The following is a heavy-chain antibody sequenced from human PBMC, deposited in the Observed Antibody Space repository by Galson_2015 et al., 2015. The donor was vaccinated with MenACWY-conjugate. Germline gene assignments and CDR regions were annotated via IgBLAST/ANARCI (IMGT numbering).Heavy chain of an antibody. D-gene: IGHD2-2*01. V-gene: IGHV5-10-1*01. CDR1: GYSFTNYW. J-gene: IGHJ2*01. Sequence: QSGAEVKKPGESLRISCKGSGYSFTNYWITWVRQMPGKGLEWMGSIDPTDSYTNYSPSFQGHVTLSADKSISTAYLQWSSLKASDTAMYYCARRDFCSSTSCLSGHWYFDLWGRGTLVTVSS. CDR2: IDPTDSYT. CDR3: ARRDFCSSTSCLSGHWYFDL.